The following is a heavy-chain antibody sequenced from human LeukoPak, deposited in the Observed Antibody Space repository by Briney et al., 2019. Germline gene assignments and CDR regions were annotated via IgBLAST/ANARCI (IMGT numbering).Heavy chain of an antibody. CDR1: GLTFNDYG. D-gene: IGHD2-21*02. Sequence: GGSLRLSCAASGLTFNDYGMHWVRQAPGKGLEWVGVICFDGSNTRYADSVKGRFTIARDDSKNTVYLQMNSLRVEDTAVYYCGRGNFPPCSGDCFDSWGQGTLVTVSS. CDR3: GRGNFPPCSGDCFDS. V-gene: IGHV3-33*01. CDR2: ICFDGSNT. J-gene: IGHJ4*02.